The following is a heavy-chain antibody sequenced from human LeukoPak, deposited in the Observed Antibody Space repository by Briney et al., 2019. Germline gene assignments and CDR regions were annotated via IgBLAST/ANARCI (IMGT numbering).Heavy chain of an antibody. D-gene: IGHD2-15*01. Sequence: PPETLSLTCTVSGGSLSSGSYYWGWIRQPPGRGLEWIGYIYYSGSTNYNPSLKSRVTISVNTSKNQFSLKLSSVTAADTAVYYCARDHCSGGSCRLDYWGQGTLVTVSS. CDR2: IYYSGST. J-gene: IGHJ4*02. CDR1: GGSLSSGSYY. V-gene: IGHV4-61*01. CDR3: ARDHCSGGSCRLDY.